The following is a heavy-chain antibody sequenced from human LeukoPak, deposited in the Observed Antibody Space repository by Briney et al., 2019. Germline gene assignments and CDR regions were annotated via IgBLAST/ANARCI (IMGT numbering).Heavy chain of an antibody. CDR3: ARWWGFDP. CDR1: GFTVSSNY. J-gene: IGHJ5*02. CDR2: INHSGST. D-gene: IGHD2-15*01. Sequence: GSLRLSCAASGFTVSSNYMSWVRQPPGKGLEWIGEINHSGSTNYNPSLKSRVTISVDTSNNQFSLKLNSVSAADTAVYYCARWWGFDPWGQGTLVTVSS. V-gene: IGHV4-34*01.